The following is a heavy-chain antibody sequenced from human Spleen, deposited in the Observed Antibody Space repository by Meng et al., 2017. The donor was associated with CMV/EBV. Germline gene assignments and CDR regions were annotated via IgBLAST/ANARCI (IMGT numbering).Heavy chain of an antibody. CDR1: GYTFTGYY. V-gene: IGHV1-46*01. J-gene: IGHJ6*02. D-gene: IGHD3-3*02. Sequence: ASVKVSCKASGYTFTGYYMHWVRQAPGQGLEWMGIINPSGGSTSYAQKFQGRVTMTRDTSTSTVYMELSSLRSEDTAVYYCARDRIFGVVTGYYYYYGMDVWGQGTTVTVSS. CDR3: ARDRIFGVVTGYYYYYGMDV. CDR2: INPSGGST.